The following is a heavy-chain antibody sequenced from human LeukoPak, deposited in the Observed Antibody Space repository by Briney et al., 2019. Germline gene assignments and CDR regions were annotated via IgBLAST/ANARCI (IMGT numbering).Heavy chain of an antibody. Sequence: PGGSLRLSCAASGFTFDVYAMHWVRQAPGKGLEWVSGISWNSGSIGYADSVKGRFTISRDNAKNSLYLQMNSLRAEDTALYYCAKDTGYYYDSSGFIDYWGQGTLVTVSS. J-gene: IGHJ4*02. V-gene: IGHV3-9*01. CDR1: GFTFDVYA. D-gene: IGHD3-22*01. CDR2: ISWNSGSI. CDR3: AKDTGYYYDSSGFIDY.